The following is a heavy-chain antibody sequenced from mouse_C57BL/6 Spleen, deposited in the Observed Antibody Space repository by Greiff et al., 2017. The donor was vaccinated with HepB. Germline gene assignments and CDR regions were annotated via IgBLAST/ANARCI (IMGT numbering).Heavy chain of an antibody. V-gene: IGHV5-17*01. J-gene: IGHJ4*01. CDR3: ARGGYYGSSYGYYAMDY. CDR1: GFTFSDYG. D-gene: IGHD1-1*01. CDR2: ISSGSSTI. Sequence: EVMLVESGGGLVKPGGSLKLSCAASGFTFSDYGMHWVRQAPEKGLEWVAYISSGSSTIYYADTVKGRFTISRDNAKNTLFLQMTSLRSEDTAMYYCARGGYYGSSYGYYAMDYWGQGTSVTVSS.